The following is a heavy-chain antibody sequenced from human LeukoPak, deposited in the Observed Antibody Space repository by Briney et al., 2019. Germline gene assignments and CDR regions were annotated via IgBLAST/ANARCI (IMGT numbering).Heavy chain of an antibody. J-gene: IGHJ6*04. CDR1: GFTFSSYS. Sequence: GGSLRLSCAASGFTFSSYSMNWVRQAPGKGLEWVSSISSSSSYIYYADSVKGRFTISRDNAKNSLYLQMNSLRAEDTAVYYCASLSGYYYYYYGMDVWGKGPTVTVSS. CDR2: ISSSSSYI. V-gene: IGHV3-21*01. CDR3: ASLSGYYYYYYGMDV. D-gene: IGHD3-22*01.